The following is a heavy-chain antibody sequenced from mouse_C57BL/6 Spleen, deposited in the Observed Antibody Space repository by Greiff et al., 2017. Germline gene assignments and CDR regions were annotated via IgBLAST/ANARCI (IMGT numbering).Heavy chain of an antibody. Sequence: EVKVEESGGGLVKPGGSLKLSCAASGFTFSDYGMHWVRQAPEKGLEWVAYISSGSSTIYYADTVKGRFTISRDNAKNTLFLQMTSLRSEDTAMYYCARQGGYYGYYAMDYWGQGTSVTVSS. D-gene: IGHD2-3*01. V-gene: IGHV5-17*01. CDR2: ISSGSSTI. CDR3: ARQGGYYGYYAMDY. J-gene: IGHJ4*01. CDR1: GFTFSDYG.